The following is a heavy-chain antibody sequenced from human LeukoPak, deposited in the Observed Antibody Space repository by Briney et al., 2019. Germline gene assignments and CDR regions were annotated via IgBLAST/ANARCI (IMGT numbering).Heavy chain of an antibody. CDR1: GGSISSISYY. CDR2: IYYSGST. Sequence: PSETLSLTCTVSGGSISSISYYWGWIRQPPGKGLEGIGSIYYSGSTYYNPSLKSRVTISVDTSKNRFSLKLSSVTAADTAVYYCATGGSYSSSWYGGHFDYWGQGTLVTVSS. J-gene: IGHJ4*02. V-gene: IGHV4-39*01. D-gene: IGHD6-13*01. CDR3: ATGGSYSSSWYGGHFDY.